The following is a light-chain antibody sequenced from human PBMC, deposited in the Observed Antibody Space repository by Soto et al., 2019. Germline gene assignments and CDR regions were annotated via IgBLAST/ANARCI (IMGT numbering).Light chain of an antibody. Sequence: DIQMTQSPSPLSASVGDRVTITCRASQSISTWVAWYQQKPGSAPQLLIYDASTLESGVPARFSGSGFGTEFTLANSSLQPGYFATYYCQQYDSYSPLTGGGGTKVEI. J-gene: IGKJ4*02. CDR2: DAS. CDR1: QSISTW. V-gene: IGKV1-5*01. CDR3: QQYDSYSPLT.